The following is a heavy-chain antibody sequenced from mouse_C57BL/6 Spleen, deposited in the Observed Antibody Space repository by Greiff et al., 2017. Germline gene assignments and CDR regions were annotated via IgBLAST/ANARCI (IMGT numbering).Heavy chain of an antibody. CDR1: GFNIKDYY. J-gene: IGHJ4*01. D-gene: IGHD1-1*01. Sequence: EVQLQQSGAELVKPGASVQLSCTASGFNIKDYYMHWVKQRTEQGLEWIGRIDPEDGETQYAPKFQGKATIAAEESSNPAYLPLSSLTSEDTAVYYGAIAYYGSSSYAMDYWGQGTSVTVSS. CDR3: AIAYYGSSSYAMDY. V-gene: IGHV14-2*01. CDR2: IDPEDGET.